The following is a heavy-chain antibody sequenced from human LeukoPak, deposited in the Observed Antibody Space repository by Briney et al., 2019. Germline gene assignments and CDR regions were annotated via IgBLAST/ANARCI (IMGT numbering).Heavy chain of an antibody. CDR3: ARDTLLYDSSGYYHYYGMDV. J-gene: IGHJ6*02. CDR2: IYYSGST. CDR1: GGSISSGGYY. Sequence: LSQTLSLTCTVSGGSISSGGYYWSWIRQHPGKGLEWIGYIYYSGSTYYNPSLKSRVTISVDTSKNQFSLNLSSVTAADTAVYYCARDTLLYDSSGYYHYYGMDVWGQGTTVTVSS. D-gene: IGHD3-22*01. V-gene: IGHV4-31*03.